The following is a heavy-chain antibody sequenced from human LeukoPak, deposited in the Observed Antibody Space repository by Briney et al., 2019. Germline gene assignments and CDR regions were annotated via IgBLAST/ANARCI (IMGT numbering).Heavy chain of an antibody. CDR2: ISGSSSYI. J-gene: IGHJ3*02. Sequence: GGSLRLSCAASGFTFSTYGMTWVRQAPGKGLEWVSFISGSSSYIYYADSVKGRFTISRDNAKNSLYLQMNSLRAEDTAVYYCLAPFDIWGQGTMVTVSS. CDR3: LAPFDI. CDR1: GFTFSTYG. V-gene: IGHV3-21*01.